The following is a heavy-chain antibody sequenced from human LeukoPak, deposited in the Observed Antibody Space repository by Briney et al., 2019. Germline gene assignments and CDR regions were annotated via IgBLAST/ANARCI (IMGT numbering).Heavy chain of an antibody. V-gene: IGHV3-23*01. CDR2: VSGRGGGP. Sequence: GGSLRLSCAASGFTFSSYAMSWVRQAPGKGLEWVSTVSGRGGGPNYADSVKGRFTISRDNAKNSLYLQMNSLRAEDTAVYYCARDAVSRFDYWGQGTLVTVSS. D-gene: IGHD2-8*01. CDR1: GFTFSSYA. J-gene: IGHJ4*02. CDR3: ARDAVSRFDY.